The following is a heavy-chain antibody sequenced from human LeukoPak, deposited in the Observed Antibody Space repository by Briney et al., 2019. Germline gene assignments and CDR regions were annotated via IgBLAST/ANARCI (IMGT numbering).Heavy chain of an antibody. D-gene: IGHD1-26*01. CDR2: IDPSDSYT. CDR3: ARQGSGSYYFDY. V-gene: IGHV5-10-1*01. Sequence: GESLKISCKGSGYSFTSYWISWVRQMPGKGLERMGRIDPSDSYTNYSPSFQGHVTISADKSISTAYLQWSSLKASDTAMYYCARQGSGSYYFDYWGQGTLVTVSS. J-gene: IGHJ4*02. CDR1: GYSFTSYW.